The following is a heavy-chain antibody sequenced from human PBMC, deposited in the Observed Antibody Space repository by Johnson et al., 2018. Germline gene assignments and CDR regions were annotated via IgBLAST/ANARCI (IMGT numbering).Heavy chain of an antibody. CDR2: ISSSGTI. V-gene: IGHV3-69-1*01. CDR1: GFIFSDYS. Sequence: VQLVQSGGGLVQPGGSLRLSCTASGFIFSDYSMNWVRQAPRKGLEWGSYISSSGTIYYADSVKGRFTISRDNAKNSLYLQMNSLRAEDTAVYYCARGRDYFGGGQGTLVTVSS. J-gene: IGHJ4*02. CDR3: ARGRDYFG. D-gene: IGHD3-10*01.